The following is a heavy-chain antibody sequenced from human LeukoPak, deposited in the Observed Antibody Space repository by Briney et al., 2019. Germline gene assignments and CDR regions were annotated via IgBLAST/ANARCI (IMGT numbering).Heavy chain of an antibody. J-gene: IGHJ3*02. CDR1: GFTFDDYG. CDR2: INWNGGTT. D-gene: IGHD1-7*01. V-gene: IGHV3-20*04. CDR3: ARAGLAGTRAFDI. Sequence: RAGGSLRLSCAASGFTFDDYGMNLVRQAPGKGLEWVSGINWNGGTTSYADSVKGRFTISRDNAKNSLYLQMNSLRAEDTALYYCARAGLAGTRAFDIWGQGTMVTVSS.